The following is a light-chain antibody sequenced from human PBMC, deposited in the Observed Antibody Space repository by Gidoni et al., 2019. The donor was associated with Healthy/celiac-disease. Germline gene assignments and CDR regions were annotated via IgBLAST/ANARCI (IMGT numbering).Light chain of an antibody. V-gene: IGKV3-11*01. Sequence: IVLTQSPATLSLSPGERATLSCRASQSVSSYLACYQQKPGQAPRLLIYDASNRATGIPARFSGRGSGTDFTLTISSLEPEDFAVYYCQQRSNWLALTFGGGTKVEIK. CDR3: QQRSNWLALT. CDR2: DAS. J-gene: IGKJ4*01. CDR1: QSVSSY.